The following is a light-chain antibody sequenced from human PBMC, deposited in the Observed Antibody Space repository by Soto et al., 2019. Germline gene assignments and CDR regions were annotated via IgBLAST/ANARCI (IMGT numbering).Light chain of an antibody. CDR2: ATS. CDR1: QSVSSY. J-gene: IGKJ3*01. Sequence: EIVLTQSPATLSLSPGERATLSCRASQSVSSYLAWYQQRPGQPPRLLIYATSNRATGIPARFSGSGSGTDFTLTINSLEPEDFAVYFCHQYNSWPRGTFGPGTKVEIK. CDR3: HQYNSWPRGT. V-gene: IGKV3-11*01.